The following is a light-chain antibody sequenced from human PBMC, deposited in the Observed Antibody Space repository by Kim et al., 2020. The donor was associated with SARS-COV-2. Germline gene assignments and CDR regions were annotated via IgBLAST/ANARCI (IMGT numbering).Light chain of an antibody. CDR3: QNPGT. Sequence: EIVMTQSPVTLSVSPGERVTLSCWASQSVSSNVAWYQQKPGQPPRLLVDGASTRATGIPARFSGSGSGTEFSLSISSLQSEDFAVYYCQNPGTFCQGTKVDIK. V-gene: IGKV3-15*01. CDR2: GAS. CDR1: QSVSSN. J-gene: IGKJ1*01.